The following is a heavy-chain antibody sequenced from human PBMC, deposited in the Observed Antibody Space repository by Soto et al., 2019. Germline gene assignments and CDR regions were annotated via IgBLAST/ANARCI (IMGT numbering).Heavy chain of an antibody. D-gene: IGHD3-9*01. V-gene: IGHV5-51*01. Sequence: GESLKISCKGSGYSFTSYWIGWVRQMPGKGLEWMGIIYPGDSDATYSPSFQGQVTISADKSISTAYLKWSSLKASDTVMYYCARRPYYDILTGSDAFGIWGQWTMVTVSS. CDR1: GYSFTSYW. J-gene: IGHJ3*02. CDR2: IYPGDSDA. CDR3: ARRPYYDILTGSDAFGI.